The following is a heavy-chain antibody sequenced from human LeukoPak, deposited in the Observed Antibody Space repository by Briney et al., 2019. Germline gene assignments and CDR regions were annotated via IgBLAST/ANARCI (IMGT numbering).Heavy chain of an antibody. CDR2: IYYSGST. Sequence: SETLSLTCTVSGGSISISSYYWGWIRQPPGKGLEWMGNIYYSGSTNYNPSLKSRVTISVDTSKNQFSLKLSSVTAADTAVYYCARSKDILTGYCFDYWGQGTLVTVSS. V-gene: IGHV4-61*05. CDR1: GGSISISSYY. J-gene: IGHJ4*02. CDR3: ARSKDILTGYCFDY. D-gene: IGHD3-9*01.